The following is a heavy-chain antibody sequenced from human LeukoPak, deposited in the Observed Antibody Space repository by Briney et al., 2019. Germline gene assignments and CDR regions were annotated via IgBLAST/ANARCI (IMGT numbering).Heavy chain of an antibody. V-gene: IGHV3-21*01. Sequence: GGSLRLSCAASGFTFSSYSMNWVRQAPGKGLEWVSSISSTGTYIYYADSMKGRFTISRDNAKNSLYLQMNSLRAEDTAVYYCARDTGSYSSSWYLTRAYYFDYWGQGTLVTVSS. J-gene: IGHJ4*02. CDR1: GFTFSSYS. CDR3: ARDTGSYSSSWYLTRAYYFDY. CDR2: ISSTGTYI. D-gene: IGHD6-13*01.